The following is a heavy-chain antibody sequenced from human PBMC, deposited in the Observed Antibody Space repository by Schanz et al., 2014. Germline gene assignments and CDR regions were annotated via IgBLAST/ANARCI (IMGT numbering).Heavy chain of an antibody. CDR2: IIPSLGLA. V-gene: IGHV1-69*04. D-gene: IGHD5-12*01. CDR3: ARGPLGTSP. CDR1: GGTFSSFG. J-gene: IGHJ5*02. Sequence: QVQLVQSGAEVKKPGSSVKVSCTASGGTFSSFGTNWVRQAPGQGLEWMGRIIPSLGLAKYEQKFQDKVTITADTSTTTAYMELSGLRSEDTAVYYCARGPLGTSPWGQGTLVTVSS.